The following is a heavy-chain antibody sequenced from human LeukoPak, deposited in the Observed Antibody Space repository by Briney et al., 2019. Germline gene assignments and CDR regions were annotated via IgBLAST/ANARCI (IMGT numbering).Heavy chain of an antibody. CDR3: ARDKSSSCGPYYFYMDV. CDR1: GGSISSYY. J-gene: IGHJ6*03. CDR2: IYYSGST. D-gene: IGHD6-13*01. V-gene: IGHV4-59*01. Sequence: PSETLSLTCTVSGGSISSYYWSWIRQPPGKGLEWIGYIYYSGSTNYNPSLKSRVTISVDTSKNQFSLKLSSVTAADTAVYYCARDKSSSCGPYYFYMDVWGKGTTVTVSS.